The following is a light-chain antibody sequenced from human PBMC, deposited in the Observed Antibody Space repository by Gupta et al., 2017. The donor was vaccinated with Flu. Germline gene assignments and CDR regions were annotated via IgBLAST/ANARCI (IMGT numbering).Light chain of an antibody. V-gene: IGKV3-15*01. CDR2: GAS. CDR3: QQYNNWPPT. J-gene: IGKJ4*01. CDR1: QSVSSN. Sequence: VMTQSPATLSVSPGERATLSCRASQSVSSNLAWYQQKPGQAPRLLIYGASTRATGIPARFSGSGSGTEFTLTISSLQSEDFAVYYCQQYNNWPPTFGGGTKVEIK.